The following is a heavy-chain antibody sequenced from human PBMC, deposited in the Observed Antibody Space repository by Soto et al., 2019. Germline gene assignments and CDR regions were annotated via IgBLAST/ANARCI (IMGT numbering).Heavy chain of an antibody. CDR1: GFTFSRYA. V-gene: IGHV3-30-3*01. CDR2: ISYDGSTK. Sequence: ESGGGVVQPGRSLRLSCAASGFTFSRYAMHWVRQAPGKGLEWVAVISYDGSTKYYGDSVKGRFTISRDNSKNKLYLQMNSLRTEDTAVYYCATLETRGVVVVTASSTYDSFDIWGQGTKVTVSS. D-gene: IGHD2-21*02. CDR3: ATLETRGVVVVTASSTYDSFDI. J-gene: IGHJ3*02.